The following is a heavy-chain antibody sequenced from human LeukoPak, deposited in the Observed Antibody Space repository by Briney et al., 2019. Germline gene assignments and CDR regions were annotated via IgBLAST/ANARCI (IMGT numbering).Heavy chain of an antibody. D-gene: IGHD5-24*01. V-gene: IGHV4-38-2*01. CDR1: GYSISTGYY. Sequence: PSETLSLTCAVSGYSISTGYYWGWIRQPPGKGLEWIGNMYQGGSTFYNPSLKSRVTISVDTSKNQFSLKLNSVTAADTAVYYCARVGDGYKLYYFDYWGQGTLVTVSS. CDR2: MYQGGST. CDR3: ARVGDGYKLYYFDY. J-gene: IGHJ4*02.